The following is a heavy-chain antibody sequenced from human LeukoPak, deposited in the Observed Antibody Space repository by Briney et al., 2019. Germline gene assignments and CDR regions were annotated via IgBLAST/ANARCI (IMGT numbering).Heavy chain of an antibody. V-gene: IGHV3-21*01. CDR3: AREAPQSFGGVFVPFDY. D-gene: IGHD3-16*02. J-gene: IGHJ4*02. Sequence: PGGSLRLSCAASGFNVSTNYMSWVRQAPGKGLEWVSSISSSSSYIYYADSVKSRFTISRDNAKNSLYLQMNSLRAEDTAVYYCAREAPQSFGGVFVPFDYWGQGTLVIVSS. CDR1: GFNVSTNY. CDR2: ISSSSSYI.